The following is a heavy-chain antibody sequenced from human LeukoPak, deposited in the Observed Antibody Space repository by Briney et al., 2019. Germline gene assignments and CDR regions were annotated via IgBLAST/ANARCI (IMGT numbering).Heavy chain of an antibody. Sequence: EASVKVSCKASGGTFSSYAISWVRQAPGQGLEWMGGIIPIFGTANYAQKFQGRVTITTDESTSTAYMELSSLGSEDTAVYYCARTGDRGFDYWGQGTLVTVSS. J-gene: IGHJ4*02. V-gene: IGHV1-69*05. CDR2: IIPIFGTA. CDR1: GGTFSSYA. CDR3: ARTGDRGFDY. D-gene: IGHD7-27*01.